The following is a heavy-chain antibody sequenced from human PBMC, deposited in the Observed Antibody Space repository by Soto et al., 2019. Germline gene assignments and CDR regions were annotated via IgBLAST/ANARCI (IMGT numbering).Heavy chain of an antibody. V-gene: IGHV1-69*08. D-gene: IGHD3-22*01. CDR1: GGTFSSYT. Sequence: QVQLVQSGAEVMKPGSSVKVSCKASGGTFSSYTISWVRQAPGQGLEWMGRIIPILGIANYAQKFQGRVTITADKSTSTAYMELSSLRSEDTAVYYCARDLLGYYYDSSGYYAIDYWGQGTLVTVSS. J-gene: IGHJ4*02. CDR2: IIPILGIA. CDR3: ARDLLGYYYDSSGYYAIDY.